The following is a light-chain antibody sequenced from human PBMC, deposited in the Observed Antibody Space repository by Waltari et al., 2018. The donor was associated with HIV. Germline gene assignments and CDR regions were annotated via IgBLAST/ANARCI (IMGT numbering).Light chain of an antibody. CDR2: EVS. Sequence: QSALTQPAAVSGSPGQSITISCTGTSSDVGGYKYVSWYQQHPGKAPKLMIYEVSNRPSGVSNRFSGSKSGNPASLTISGLQAEDEADYYCSSYTSSNTVLFGGGTSLTVL. CDR1: SSDVGGYKY. V-gene: IGLV2-14*01. CDR3: SSYTSSNTVL. J-gene: IGLJ2*01.